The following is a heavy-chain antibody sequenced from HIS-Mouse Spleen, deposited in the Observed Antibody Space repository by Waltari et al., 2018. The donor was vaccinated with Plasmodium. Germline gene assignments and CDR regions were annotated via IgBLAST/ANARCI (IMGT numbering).Heavy chain of an antibody. V-gene: IGHV3-30-3*01. D-gene: IGHD3-10*01. J-gene: IGHJ4*02. Sequence: CAASGFTFSSYAIHWVRQAPGKGLEWVAVISYDGSNKYYADSVKGRFTISRDNSKNTLYLQMNSLRAEDTAVYYCAREAGSGGLYYFDYWGQGTLVTVSS. CDR3: AREAGSGGLYYFDY. CDR2: ISYDGSNK. CDR1: GFTFSSYA.